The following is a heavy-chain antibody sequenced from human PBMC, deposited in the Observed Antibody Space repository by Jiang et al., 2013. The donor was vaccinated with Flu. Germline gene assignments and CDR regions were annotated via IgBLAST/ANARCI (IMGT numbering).Heavy chain of an antibody. D-gene: IGHD6-13*01. CDR3: TRAVAAADSF. V-gene: IGHV3-7*01. Sequence: VQLLESGGGLVQPGGSLRLSCAASGFTFSNSWMNWVRQAPGKGLEWVASIKQGGSVRHYVDSVRGRFTISRDNAKNSLYLQMDSLRAEDTAVYYCTRAVAAADSFWGQGTPGRRLL. CDR1: GFTFSNSW. J-gene: IGHJ4*02. CDR2: IKQGGSVR.